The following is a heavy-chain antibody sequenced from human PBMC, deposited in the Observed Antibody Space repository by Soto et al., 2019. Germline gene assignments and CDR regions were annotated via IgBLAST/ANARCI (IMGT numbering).Heavy chain of an antibody. CDR2: ISPYSGNT. CDR1: GYIFVNYG. D-gene: IGHD3-16*01. V-gene: IGHV1-18*01. J-gene: IGHJ6*02. Sequence: QVQLVQSGDEVRKPGSSVKVSCKASGYIFVNYGIAWVRQAPGQGLEWMGWISPYSGNTNYASKVQGRLTMTTDTATSTANMDLGSLTSDDTAVYYWAMVDNYVTPTPQDVWGQGTTVTVSS. CDR3: AMVDNYVTPTPQDV.